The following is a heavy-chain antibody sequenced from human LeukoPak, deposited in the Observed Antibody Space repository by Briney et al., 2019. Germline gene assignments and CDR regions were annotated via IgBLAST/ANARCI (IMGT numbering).Heavy chain of an antibody. CDR1: GFTFDDYA. V-gene: IGHV3-9*03. Sequence: GGSLRLSCAASGFTFDDYAMHWVRQAPGKGLEWVSGICWNSGSIGYADSVKGRFTISRDNAKNSLYLQMNSLRAEDMALYYCAKAVSGEIVGASVFDYWGQGTLVTVSS. CDR3: AKAVSGEIVGASVFDY. J-gene: IGHJ4*02. D-gene: IGHD1-26*01. CDR2: ICWNSGSI.